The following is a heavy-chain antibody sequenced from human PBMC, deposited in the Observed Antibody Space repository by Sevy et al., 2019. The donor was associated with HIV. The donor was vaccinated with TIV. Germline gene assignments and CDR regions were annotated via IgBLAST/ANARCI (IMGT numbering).Heavy chain of an antibody. V-gene: IGHV3-11*01. CDR2: ITSSHGAK. J-gene: IGHJ4*02. CDR1: GFSFSDYH. CDR3: VARRYRVGHSCSYFFDF. D-gene: IGHD5-18*01. Sequence: GGSLRLSCVTSGFSFSDYHMSWIRLAPGKGLEWISHITSSHGAKVYADSVRGRFDISRDNARKSVDLQMNRLQVEDTGTYFCVARRYRVGHSCSYFFDFWGQGTPVTVSS.